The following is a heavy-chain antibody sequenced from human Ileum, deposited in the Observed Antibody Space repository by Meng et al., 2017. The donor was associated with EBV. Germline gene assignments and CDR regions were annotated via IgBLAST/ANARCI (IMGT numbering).Heavy chain of an antibody. J-gene: IGHJ4*02. CDR3: ARGGGVLTPLDY. D-gene: IGHD2-8*02. CDR1: GGSFSDYF. V-gene: IGHV4-34*01. CDR2: INHNGGT. Sequence: QVQLQQWGAGLLKPSETLSLTCAFYGGSFSDYFWSWIRQPPGKGLEWIGEINHNGGTNYNPSLNPSLKSRVTISVDTSKNQFSLKLSSVTAADTAVYYCARGGGVLTPLDYWGQGTLVTVSS.